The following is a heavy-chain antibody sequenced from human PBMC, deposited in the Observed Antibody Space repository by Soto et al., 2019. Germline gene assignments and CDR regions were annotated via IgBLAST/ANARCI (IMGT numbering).Heavy chain of an antibody. V-gene: IGHV3-23*01. D-gene: IGHD4-17*01. Sequence: GGSLRLSCAASGFTFSSYAMSWVRQAPGKGLEWVSAISGSGGSTYYADSVKGRFTISRDNSKNTLYLQMNSLRAEDTAVYYCAVHDYGGNPHFVHFDYWGQGTLVTVSS. CDR2: ISGSGGST. J-gene: IGHJ4*02. CDR1: GFTFSSYA. CDR3: AVHDYGGNPHFVHFDY.